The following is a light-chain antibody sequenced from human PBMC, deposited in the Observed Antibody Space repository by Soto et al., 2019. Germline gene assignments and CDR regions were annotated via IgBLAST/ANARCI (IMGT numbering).Light chain of an antibody. Sequence: QSVLTQPRSVSGSPGQSVTISCSGTDNDVGGYNFVSWYQQHPGRAPKLMVFDVSKRPSGVPGRFSGSKSGTTASLTTSGLQAEDEADYYSCSFAGSLNFVFGTGTKVTVL. V-gene: IGLV2-11*01. CDR3: CSFAGSLNFV. CDR1: DNDVGGYNF. CDR2: DVS. J-gene: IGLJ1*01.